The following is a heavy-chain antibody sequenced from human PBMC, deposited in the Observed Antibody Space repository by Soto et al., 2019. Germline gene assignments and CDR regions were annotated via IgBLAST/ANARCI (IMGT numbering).Heavy chain of an antibody. J-gene: IGHJ5*02. Sequence: EVQLVESGGGLVKPGGSLRLSCAASGFTFSSYSMNWVRQAPGKGLEWVSSISSSSSYIYYADSVKGRFTISRDNAKNSLYLQMNTLRAEDTAVYYCARAGIAAAGQFDPLGQGTLVTVSS. D-gene: IGHD6-13*01. CDR3: ARAGIAAAGQFDP. CDR1: GFTFSSYS. CDR2: ISSSSSYI. V-gene: IGHV3-21*01.